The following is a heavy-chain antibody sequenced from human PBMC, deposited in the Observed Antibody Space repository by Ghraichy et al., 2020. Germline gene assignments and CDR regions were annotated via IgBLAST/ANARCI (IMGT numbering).Heavy chain of an antibody. D-gene: IGHD2-21*01. CDR3: AAPLGANSDAFDI. CDR1: GFTFTSSA. V-gene: IGHV1-58*01. Sequence: SVKVSCKASGFTFTSSAVQWVRQARGQRLEWIGWIVVGSGNTNYAQKFQERVTITRDMSTSTAYMELSSLRSEDTAVYYCAAPLGANSDAFDIWGQGTMVTVSS. J-gene: IGHJ3*02. CDR2: IVVGSGNT.